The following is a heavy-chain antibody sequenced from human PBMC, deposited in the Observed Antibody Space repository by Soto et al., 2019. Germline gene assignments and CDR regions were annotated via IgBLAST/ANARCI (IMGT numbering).Heavy chain of an antibody. J-gene: IGHJ5*02. V-gene: IGHV1-69*13. CDR2: IIPIFGTA. CDR3: ATTWGVRGEYNWFDP. CDR1: GGTFSSYA. Sequence: GASVKVSCKASGGTFSSYAISWVRQAPGQGLEWMGGIIPIFGTANYAQKFQGRVTITADESTSTAYMELSSLRSEDTAVYYCATTWGVRGEYNWFDPWGQGTLVTVSS. D-gene: IGHD3-10*01.